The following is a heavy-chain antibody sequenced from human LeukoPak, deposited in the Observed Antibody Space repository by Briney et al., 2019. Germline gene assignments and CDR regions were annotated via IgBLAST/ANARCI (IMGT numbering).Heavy chain of an antibody. D-gene: IGHD4-17*01. Sequence: PSETLSLTCAVYGGSFSGYYWSWIRQPPGKGLEWIGEINHSGSTNYNPSLKSRVTISVDTSKNQFSLKLSSVTAADTAVYYCARVRVGDYVYYYYYMDVWGKGTTVTVSS. CDR3: ARVRVGDYVYYYYYMDV. V-gene: IGHV4-34*01. J-gene: IGHJ6*03. CDR1: GGSFSGYY. CDR2: INHSGST.